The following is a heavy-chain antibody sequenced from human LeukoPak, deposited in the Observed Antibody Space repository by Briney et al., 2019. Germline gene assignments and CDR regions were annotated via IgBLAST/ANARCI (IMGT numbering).Heavy chain of an antibody. CDR1: GFSFSNYW. CDR2: IKTDGSET. CDR3: VSAIRGSPIDY. Sequence: PGGSLRLSCAASGFSFSNYWMGWVRQAPGKGLACVANIKTDGSETYYVDSVKGRFTISRDNAKNSLFLRMNSLRAEDTAIYYCVSAIRGSPIDYWGQGTRVSVPS. D-gene: IGHD3-10*01. V-gene: IGHV3-7*01. J-gene: IGHJ4*02.